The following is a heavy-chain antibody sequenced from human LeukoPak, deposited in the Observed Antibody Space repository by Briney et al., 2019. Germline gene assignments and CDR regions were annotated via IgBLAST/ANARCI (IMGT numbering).Heavy chain of an antibody. CDR3: ARDGRSAWYEDS. V-gene: IGHV3-23*01. Sequence: GGSLRLSCAASGFTFSSYAMSWVRQAPGKGLEWVSAISGSGGSTYYADSVKGRFTISRDNSKNTLYLQMNNVRVEDAAVYFCARDGRSAWYEDSWGQGTLVTVSS. CDR2: ISGSGGST. D-gene: IGHD6-13*01. CDR1: GFTFSSYA. J-gene: IGHJ4*02.